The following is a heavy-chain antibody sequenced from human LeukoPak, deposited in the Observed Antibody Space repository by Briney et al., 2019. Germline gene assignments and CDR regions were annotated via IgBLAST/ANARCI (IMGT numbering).Heavy chain of an antibody. J-gene: IGHJ4*02. CDR2: AWSDGSNK. V-gene: IGHV3-33*01. Sequence: GRSLRLSCAASRFTFSSYGMHWVRQSPPNGLEWEAVAWSDGSNKYYADSVKGRFTISRDNSKNTLYLQMNSLRAEDTAVYYCARGDYYDSSGYYYGAGEFDYWGQGTLVTVSS. CDR3: ARGDYYDSSGYYYGAGEFDY. D-gene: IGHD3-22*01. CDR1: RFTFSSYG.